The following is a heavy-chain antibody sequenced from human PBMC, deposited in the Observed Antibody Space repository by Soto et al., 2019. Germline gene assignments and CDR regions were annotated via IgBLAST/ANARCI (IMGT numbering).Heavy chain of an antibody. CDR1: GGTFSSYV. Sequence: QVHLVQSGAEVQKPGSSVKVSCKASGGTFSSYVISWLRQATGQGLEWMGGVIPVLGQAYYAQNFQGRVTITADEATRTAYMELSSLRSEDTAVYFWARVGGVGAPPGSDFWGQGTLVTVAS. CDR2: VIPVLGQA. V-gene: IGHV1-69*01. J-gene: IGHJ4*02. CDR3: ARVGGVGAPPGSDF. D-gene: IGHD1-26*01.